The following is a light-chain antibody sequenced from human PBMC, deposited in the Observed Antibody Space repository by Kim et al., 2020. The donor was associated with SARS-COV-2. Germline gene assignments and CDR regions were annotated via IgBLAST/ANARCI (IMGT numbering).Light chain of an antibody. Sequence: GQRGNISCSGSSSNIGSNTVNWYQQLPGTAPKLRIYSNNQRPSGVPDRFSGSKSGTSASLAISGLQSEDEADYYCAAWDDSLNGWVFGGGTKLTVL. CDR1: SSNIGSNT. CDR3: AAWDDSLNGWV. V-gene: IGLV1-44*01. CDR2: SNN. J-gene: IGLJ3*02.